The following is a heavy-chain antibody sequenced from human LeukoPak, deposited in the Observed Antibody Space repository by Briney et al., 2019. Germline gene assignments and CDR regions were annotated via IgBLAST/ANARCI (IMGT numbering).Heavy chain of an antibody. Sequence: VASVKVSCKASGYTFTSYCMHWVRQAPGQGLEWMGIINPSGGSTSYAQKFQGRVTMTRDTSTSTVYMELSSLRSEDTAVYYCAREDEAYCGGDCSPSYWGQGTLVTVSS. CDR2: INPSGGST. V-gene: IGHV1-46*01. CDR1: GYTFTSYC. D-gene: IGHD2-21*02. CDR3: AREDEAYCGGDCSPSY. J-gene: IGHJ4*02.